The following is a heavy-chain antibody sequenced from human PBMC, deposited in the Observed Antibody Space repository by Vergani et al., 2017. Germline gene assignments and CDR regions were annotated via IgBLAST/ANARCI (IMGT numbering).Heavy chain of an antibody. CDR3: ARRAYSGYDYGY. D-gene: IGHD5-12*01. Sequence: QVQLQQWGAGLLKPSETLSLTCAVYGGSFSGYYWSWIRQPPGKGLEWIGEINHSGSTNYNPSLKSRVTISVDTSKNQFSLKLSSVTAADTAGYYCARRAYSGYDYGYWGQGTLVTVSS. CDR2: INHSGST. J-gene: IGHJ4*02. CDR1: GGSFSGYY. V-gene: IGHV4-34*01.